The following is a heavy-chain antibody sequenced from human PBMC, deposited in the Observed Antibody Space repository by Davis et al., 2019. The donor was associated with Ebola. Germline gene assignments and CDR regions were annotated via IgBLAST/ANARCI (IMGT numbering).Heavy chain of an antibody. J-gene: IGHJ4*02. CDR1: GGSISSYYW. V-gene: IGHV2-5*08. Sequence: TLSLTCTVSGGSISSYYWSWIRQPPGKALEWLALIYWDDDKRYSPSLKSRLTITKDTSKNQVVLTMTNMDPVDTATYYCAHRRTLTHFDYWGQGTLVIVSS. D-gene: IGHD4-11*01. CDR3: AHRRTLTHFDY. CDR2: IYWDDDK.